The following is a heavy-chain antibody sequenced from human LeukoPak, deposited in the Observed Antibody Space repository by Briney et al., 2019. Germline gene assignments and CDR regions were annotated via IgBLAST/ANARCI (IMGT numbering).Heavy chain of an antibody. Sequence: SETLSLTSAVYGGSFSGYYWSWIRQPPGKGLEWIGEINHSGSTNYNPSLKSRVTISVDTSKNQFSLKLSSVTAADTAVYYCARGLSACSSTSCHYDAFDIWGQGTMVTVSS. J-gene: IGHJ3*02. D-gene: IGHD2-2*01. CDR1: GGSFSGYY. CDR2: INHSGST. V-gene: IGHV4-34*01. CDR3: ARGLSACSSTSCHYDAFDI.